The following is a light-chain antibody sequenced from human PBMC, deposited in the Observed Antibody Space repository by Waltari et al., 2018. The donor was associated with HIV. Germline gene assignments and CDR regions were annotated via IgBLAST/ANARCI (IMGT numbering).Light chain of an antibody. CDR3: QQYYTTPRT. J-gene: IGKJ4*02. CDR2: WAF. CDR1: QSLLYTSNNKNF. Sequence: DIVMTQSPESLPVSLGERADINCKSSQSLLYTSNNKNFLAWYQQKPGQPPKLLIFWAFTRESGVPDRFSGSGSGTDFTLTISGLQADDVAIYYCQQYYTTPRTFGGGTKVEI. V-gene: IGKV4-1*01.